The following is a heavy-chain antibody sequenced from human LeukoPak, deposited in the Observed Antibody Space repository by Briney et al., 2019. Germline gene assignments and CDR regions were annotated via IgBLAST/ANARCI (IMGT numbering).Heavy chain of an antibody. CDR3: ARDLNRGDYYDSSGYYYSPSFDY. V-gene: IGHV3-53*01. CDR2: IYSGGST. Sequence: GGSLRLSCAASGFTVSSNYMSWVRQAPGKGLEWVSVIYSGGSTYYADSVKGRFTISRDNSKNTLYLQMNSLRAEDTAVYYCARDLNRGDYYDSSGYYYSPSFDYWGQGTLVTVSS. D-gene: IGHD3-22*01. J-gene: IGHJ4*02. CDR1: GFTVSSNY.